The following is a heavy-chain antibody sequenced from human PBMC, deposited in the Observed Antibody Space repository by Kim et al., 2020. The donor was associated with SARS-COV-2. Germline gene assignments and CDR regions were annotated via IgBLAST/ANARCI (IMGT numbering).Heavy chain of an antibody. CDR3: AKDGSSSGWYAGFDYYGMDV. Sequence: RFTISRDNSKNTLYLQMNSLRAEDTAVYYCAKDGSSSGWYAGFDYYGMDVWGQGTTVTVSS. V-gene: IGHV3-23*01. J-gene: IGHJ6*02. D-gene: IGHD6-19*01.